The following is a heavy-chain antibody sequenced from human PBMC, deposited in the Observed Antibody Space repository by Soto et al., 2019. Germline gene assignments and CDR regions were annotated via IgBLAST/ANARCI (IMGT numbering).Heavy chain of an antibody. CDR3: PRQGYCRGCSGPSDCYSAIAV. Sequence: PGESLKISCKGSGYSFTSYWIGWVRQMPGKGLEWMGIIYPGDSDTRYSPSFQGQVTISADKSISTAYLQWSSLKASDTAIYYCPRQGYCRGCSGPSDCYSAIAVWGKWTRETDAS. V-gene: IGHV5-51*01. CDR2: IYPGDSDT. J-gene: IGHJ6*04. CDR1: GYSFTSYW. D-gene: IGHD2-15*01.